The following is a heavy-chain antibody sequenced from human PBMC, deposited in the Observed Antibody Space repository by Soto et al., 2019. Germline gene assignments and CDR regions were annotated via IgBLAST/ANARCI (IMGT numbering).Heavy chain of an antibody. CDR1: GVSISSGGYY. J-gene: IGHJ5*02. CDR3: ARDGACFDA. Sequence: PSETLSLTCAVSGVSISSGGYYWSWIRQHPGKGLEWIGYIYYSGSTYYNPSLKSRVTISVYTSKNQFSLKLSSVTAADTAVSYCARDGACFDAWGQGTLVTVSS. D-gene: IGHD2-15*01. CDR2: IYYSGST. V-gene: IGHV4-31*11.